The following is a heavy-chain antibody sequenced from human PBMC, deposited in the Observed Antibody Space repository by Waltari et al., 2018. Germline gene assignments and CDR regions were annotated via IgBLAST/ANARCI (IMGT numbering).Heavy chain of an antibody. V-gene: IGHV3-7*01. CDR3: AQGGRDSSWYWRE. Sequence: EVQWVESGGGWVQPGGSLRLSWAAAGFAFSTDGMTWVRQAPGKGLEWVANINHAGSETYYVDSVKGRFTISRDSAKNSLYLQMNTLRAEDTAVYYCAQGGRDSSWYWREWGQGTLVTVSS. CDR1: GFAFSTDG. D-gene: IGHD6-13*01. J-gene: IGHJ4*02. CDR2: INHAGSET.